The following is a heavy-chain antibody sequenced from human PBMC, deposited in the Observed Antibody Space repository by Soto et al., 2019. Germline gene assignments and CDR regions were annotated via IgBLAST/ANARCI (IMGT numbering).Heavy chain of an antibody. CDR2: IYYSGSA. CDR1: GGSISTSDYY. D-gene: IGHD3-22*01. CDR3: VSGYPWVGLDH. Sequence: QLQLQESGPGLVKPSETLSLTCTVSGGSISTSDYYWGWIRQPPGKGLEWIGNIYYSGSASYNPSLKSRVAISIDTSKNQFSLKLSSVTAADTAVYYGVSGYPWVGLDHWAQGTLVTVSS. J-gene: IGHJ4*02. V-gene: IGHV4-39*01.